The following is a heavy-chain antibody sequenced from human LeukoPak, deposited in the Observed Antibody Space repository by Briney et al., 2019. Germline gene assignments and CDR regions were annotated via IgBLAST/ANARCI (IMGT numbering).Heavy chain of an antibody. V-gene: IGHV4-61*01. Sequence: SETLSLTCTVSGGSFSSGSYYWSWIRQPPGTGLEWIGYIYYTGSTNYNPPLKSRVTISVDTSKSQFSLKLSSVTAADTAVYYCARVLYGSGSYYTDYWGQGTLVTVSS. CDR3: ARVLYGSGSYYTDY. CDR2: IYYTGST. CDR1: GGSFSSGSYY. J-gene: IGHJ4*02. D-gene: IGHD3-10*01.